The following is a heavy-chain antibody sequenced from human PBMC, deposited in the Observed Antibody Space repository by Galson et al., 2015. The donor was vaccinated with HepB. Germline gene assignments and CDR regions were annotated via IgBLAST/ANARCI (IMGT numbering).Heavy chain of an antibody. J-gene: IGHJ6*03. D-gene: IGHD3/OR15-3a*01. CDR3: ARDWTRFCPMDV. Sequence: SLRLSCAASGFTFSKFSMNWVRQAPGKGPEWVSYISSSDSSTYYADFAKGRFTISRDNANNSLYLQMNSLRAEDTAVYYCARDWTRFCPMDVWGKGTTVTVSS. CDR1: GFTFSKFS. CDR2: ISSSDSST. V-gene: IGHV3-48*04.